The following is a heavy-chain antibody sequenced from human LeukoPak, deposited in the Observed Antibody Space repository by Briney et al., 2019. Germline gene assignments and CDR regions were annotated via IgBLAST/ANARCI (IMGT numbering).Heavy chain of an antibody. CDR3: ARDIVVVVAATGSTTLYAFDI. CDR1: GYTFTSYY. V-gene: IGHV1-46*01. D-gene: IGHD2-15*01. Sequence: ASVEVSCKASGYTFTSYYMHWVRQAPGQGLEWMGIINPSGGSTSYAQKFQGRVTMTRDTSTSTVYMELSSLRSEDTAVYYCARDIVVVVAATGSTTLYAFDIWGQGTMVTASS. CDR2: INPSGGST. J-gene: IGHJ3*02.